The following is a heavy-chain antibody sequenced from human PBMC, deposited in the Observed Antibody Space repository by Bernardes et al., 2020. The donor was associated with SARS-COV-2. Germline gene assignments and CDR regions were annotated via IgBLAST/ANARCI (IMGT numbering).Heavy chain of an antibody. D-gene: IGHD6-19*01. CDR1: GYTFTGYY. CDR2: INPNSGGT. CDR3: AMGRSETPNSSGWQD. V-gene: IGHV1-2*04. J-gene: IGHJ4*02. Sequence: ASVKVSCKASGYTFTGYYMHWVRQAPGQGLEWMGWINPNSGGTNYAQKFQGWVTMTRDTSISTAYMELSRLRSDDTAVYYCAMGRSETPNSSGWQDWGQGTLVTVSS.